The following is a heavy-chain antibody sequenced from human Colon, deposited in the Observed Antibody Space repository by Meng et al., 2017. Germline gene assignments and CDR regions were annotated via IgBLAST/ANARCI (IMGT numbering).Heavy chain of an antibody. J-gene: IGHJ4*02. CDR3: AGGFASGGYYDLLDY. CDR2: IHYSGST. CDR1: GCSISSND. Sequence: SETLSLTCPVSGCSISSNDWSWIRQPPGKGLEWIGCIHYSGSTNYNPSLKSRVTISLDTSKNQFSLTLSSVTAADTALYFCAGGFASGGYYDLLDYWGQGTRVTVSS. V-gene: IGHV4-59*01. D-gene: IGHD3-22*01.